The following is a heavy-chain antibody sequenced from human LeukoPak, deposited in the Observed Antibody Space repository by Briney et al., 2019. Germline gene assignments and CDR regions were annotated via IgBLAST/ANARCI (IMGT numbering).Heavy chain of an antibody. V-gene: IGHV1-69*05. CDR2: IIPIFGTA. J-gene: IGHJ5*02. CDR3: ARDESDYSNWFDP. CDR1: GGTFSSYA. D-gene: IGHD4-11*01. Sequence: SVKVSCKASGGTFSSYAISWVRQAPGRGLEWMGGIIPIFGTANYAQKFQGRVTITTDESTSTAYMELSSLRSEDTAVYYCARDESDYSNWFDPWGQGTLVTVSS.